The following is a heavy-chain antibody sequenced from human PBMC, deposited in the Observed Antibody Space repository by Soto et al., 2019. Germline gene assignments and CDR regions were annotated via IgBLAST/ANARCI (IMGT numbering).Heavy chain of an antibody. CDR3: ARYYYGSGSYYYYYYGMDV. CDR1: GYTFTSYG. V-gene: IGHV1-18*01. Sequence: QVQLVQSEAEVKKPGASVKVSCKASGYTFTSYGISWVRQAPGQGLEWMGWISAYNGNTNYAQKLQGRVTMTTDTSTSTAYMELRSLRSDDTAVYYCARYYYGSGSYYYYYYGMDVWGQGTTVTVSS. J-gene: IGHJ6*02. CDR2: ISAYNGNT. D-gene: IGHD3-10*01.